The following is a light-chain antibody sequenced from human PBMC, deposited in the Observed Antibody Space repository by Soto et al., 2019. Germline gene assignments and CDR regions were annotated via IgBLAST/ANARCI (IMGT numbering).Light chain of an antibody. CDR2: AAS. J-gene: IGKJ2*01. V-gene: IGKV1-39*01. Sequence: DVQMTQSPSSLSASVGDRVTITCRASQSISTYLNWYQQKPGKAPKLLIYAASSLPSGVPSRFSGSGSGTDFTLTITSLQPEDFATFYCQQGYSTPRTFGQGTKLEIK. CDR1: QSISTY. CDR3: QQGYSTPRT.